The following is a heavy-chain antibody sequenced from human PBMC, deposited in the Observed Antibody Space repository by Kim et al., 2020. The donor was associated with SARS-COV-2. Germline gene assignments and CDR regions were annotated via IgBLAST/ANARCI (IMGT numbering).Heavy chain of an antibody. CDR3: ATSYDFSARGSPDY. CDR2: FDPEDGET. Sequence: ASVKVSCKVSGYTLTELSMHWVRQAPGKGLEWMGGFDPEDGETIYAQKFQGRVTMTEDTSTDTAYMELSSLRSEDTAVYYCATSYDFSARGSPDYWGQGTLVTVSS. D-gene: IGHD3-22*01. V-gene: IGHV1-24*01. CDR1: GYTLTELS. J-gene: IGHJ4*02.